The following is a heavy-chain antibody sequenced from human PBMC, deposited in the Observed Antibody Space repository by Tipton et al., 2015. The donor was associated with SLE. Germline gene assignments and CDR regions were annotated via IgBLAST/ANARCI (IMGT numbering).Heavy chain of an antibody. CDR3: ARASDNSDYNYYYYGVDV. CDR2: IYYSGST. Sequence: TLSLTCTVSGGSISSSSYYWGWIRQPPGKGLEWIGSIYYSGSTYYNPSLKSRVTISVDTSKNQFSLKLSSVTAADTAVYYCARASDNSDYNYYYYGVDVWGQGTTVTVSS. V-gene: IGHV4-39*07. J-gene: IGHJ6*02. D-gene: IGHD3-22*01. CDR1: GGSISSSSYY.